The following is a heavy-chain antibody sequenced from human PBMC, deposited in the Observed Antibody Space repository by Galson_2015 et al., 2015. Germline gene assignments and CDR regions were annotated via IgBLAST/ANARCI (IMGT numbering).Heavy chain of an antibody. Sequence: SLRLSCAASGFIVSGSYMSWVRQAPGKGLEWVSVIFSGGNTYYADSVEGRFTISRDNSKNRLYLQMNSLRAEDTAMYYCARHYRGSYYHFDYWGQGTLVTVSS. CDR2: IFSGGNT. J-gene: IGHJ4*02. V-gene: IGHV3-53*01. CDR3: ARHYRGSYYHFDY. CDR1: GFIVSGSY. D-gene: IGHD1-26*01.